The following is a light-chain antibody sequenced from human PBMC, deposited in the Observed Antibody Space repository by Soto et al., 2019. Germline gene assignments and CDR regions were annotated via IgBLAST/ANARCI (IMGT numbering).Light chain of an antibody. CDR3: QSYDSSMTAVA. CDR1: SSNIGAGYD. V-gene: IGLV1-40*01. J-gene: IGLJ2*01. CDR2: DNA. Sequence: QSVLTQPPSVSGAPGQRVTISCTGSSSNIGAGYDVHWYKQLPGTAPKLLIYDNANRPSGVPDRFSGSNSGTSASLAITGLQAEDEADYYCQSYDSSMTAVAFGGGTKLTVL.